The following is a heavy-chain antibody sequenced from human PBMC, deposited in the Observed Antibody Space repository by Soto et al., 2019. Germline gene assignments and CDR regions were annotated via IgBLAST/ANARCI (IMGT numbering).Heavy chain of an antibody. CDR1: GFTFSSYG. J-gene: IGHJ4*02. CDR3: AKIQYYYDSSGSLDY. CDR2: ISYDGSNK. V-gene: IGHV3-30*18. Sequence: QVQLVESGGGVVQPGRSLRLSCAASGFTFSSYGMHWVRQAPGKGLEWVAVISYDGSNKYYADSVKGRFTISRDNSKNTLYLQMNSLRAEDTAVYYCAKIQYYYDSSGSLDYWGQGTLVTVSS. D-gene: IGHD3-22*01.